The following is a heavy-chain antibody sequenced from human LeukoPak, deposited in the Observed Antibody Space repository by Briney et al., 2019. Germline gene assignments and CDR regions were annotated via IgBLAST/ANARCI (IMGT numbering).Heavy chain of an antibody. CDR3: ARESNTYIDL. CDR1: GFTFISYS. V-gene: IGHV3-21*03. CDR2: ISSDSSHK. Sequence: GGSLRLSCAASGFTFISYSMTWVRQAPGKGLEWVSSISSDSSHKYSAHSLKGRFTISRHNARSSRYLQMNNLGDDDAAVYYCARESNTYIDLWGRGTVVTVSS. J-gene: IGHJ2*01.